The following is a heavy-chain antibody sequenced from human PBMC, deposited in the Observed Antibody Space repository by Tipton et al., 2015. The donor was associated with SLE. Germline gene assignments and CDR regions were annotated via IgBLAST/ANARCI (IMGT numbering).Heavy chain of an antibody. CDR3: ARGLKNSNYYYYYYMDV. V-gene: IGHV4-59*01. CDR1: GGSIRPYY. CDR2: IYYSGSA. D-gene: IGHD2/OR15-2a*01. Sequence: TLSLTCSVSGGSIRPYYWSWIRQPPNKGLEWIGFIYYSGSATYDPTLKSRVTISVDTSKNQFSLKLSSVTAADTAVYYCARGLKNSNYYYYYYMDVWGKGTTVTVSS. J-gene: IGHJ6*03.